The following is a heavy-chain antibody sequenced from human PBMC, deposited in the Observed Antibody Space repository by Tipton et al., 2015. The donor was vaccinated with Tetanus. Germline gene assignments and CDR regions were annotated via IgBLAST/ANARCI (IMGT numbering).Heavy chain of an antibody. J-gene: IGHJ4*02. CDR2: IYNSGST. CDR1: GGSISSGGYY. Sequence: GLVKPSQTLSLTCTVSGGSISSGGYYWSWIRQHPGKGLEWIGDIYNSGSTYYNPSLKSRVTILVDTTKNQFSLRLKSVTAADTAVYFCARWGPGVTTWGFDFWGQGTLVTVSS. V-gene: IGHV4-31*03. D-gene: IGHD3-16*01. CDR3: ARWGPGVTTWGFDF.